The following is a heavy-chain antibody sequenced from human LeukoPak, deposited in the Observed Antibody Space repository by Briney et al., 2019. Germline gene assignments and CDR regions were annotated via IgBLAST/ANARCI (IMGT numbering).Heavy chain of an antibody. CDR1: GGSISSYY. CDR2: IYTSGST. CDR3: ARHRGYGDYDFDY. V-gene: IGHV4-4*09. J-gene: IGHJ4*02. D-gene: IGHD4-17*01. Sequence: PSETLSLTCTVSGGSISSYYWSWIRQPPGKGLEWIGYIYTSGSTNYNPSLKSRVTISVDTSKNQFSLKLSSVTAADTAVYYCARHRGYGDYDFDYWCQGTQVTASS.